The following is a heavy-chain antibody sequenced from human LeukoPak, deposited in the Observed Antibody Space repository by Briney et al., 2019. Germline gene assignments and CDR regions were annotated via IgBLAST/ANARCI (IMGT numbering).Heavy chain of an antibody. CDR3: AKMGVVAARPGTFDY. Sequence: PGGSLRLSCAASGLTFSSYWMSWVRQAPGKGLEWVANIKQDGSEKYYVDSLKGRFTISRDDAKNSLYLQMNSLRAEDTAVYYCAKMGVVAARPGTFDYWGQGTLVTVSS. V-gene: IGHV3-7*03. CDR1: GLTFSSYW. D-gene: IGHD6-6*01. CDR2: IKQDGSEK. J-gene: IGHJ4*02.